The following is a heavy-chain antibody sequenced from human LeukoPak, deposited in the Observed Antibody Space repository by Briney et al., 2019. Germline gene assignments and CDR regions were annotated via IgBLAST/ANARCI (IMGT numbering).Heavy chain of an antibody. CDR2: IYPGDSDT. V-gene: IGHV5-51*01. CDR3: ARPYCSSTSCPAYFQH. CDR1: GYSFTSYW. J-gene: IGHJ1*01. D-gene: IGHD2-2*01. Sequence: RGESLRISCKGSGYSFTSYWIGWVRQMPGKGLEWMGIIYPGDSDTRYSPSFQGQVTISADKSISTAYLQWSSLKASDTAMYYCARPYCSSTSCPAYFQHWGQGTLVTVSS.